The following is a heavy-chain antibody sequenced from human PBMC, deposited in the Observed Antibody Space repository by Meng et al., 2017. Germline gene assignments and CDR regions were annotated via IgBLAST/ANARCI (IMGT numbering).Heavy chain of an antibody. CDR1: AHSFMGYQ. J-gene: IGHJ4*02. CDR2: NNSSDDSK. D-gene: IGHD1-1*01. V-gene: IGHV1-46*01. CDR3: AREFRGTFYFDY. Sequence: NTGAAPKTQYTRSAHSFMGYQIHWVRLTSEQRHELVGINNSSDDSKSYEQKCQGRVAMSRDTSTNKVYMELNSLRSQDTAVYYCAREFRGTFYFDYWGQGSLVTVSS.